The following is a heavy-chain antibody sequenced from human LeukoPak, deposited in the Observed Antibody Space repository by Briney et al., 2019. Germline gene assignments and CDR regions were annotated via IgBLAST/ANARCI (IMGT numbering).Heavy chain of an antibody. Sequence: PGGSLRLSCAPSGFTFRSYDMHWVPQAPGKGLQWVAVISYDGSNKYHTDSVKGRFTISRDNSKNTLYLQMNSLRAEDTAVYYCAKDSEIAAAGSYWYFDLWGRGTLVTVSS. J-gene: IGHJ2*01. V-gene: IGHV3-30*18. CDR3: AKDSEIAAAGSYWYFDL. CDR2: ISYDGSNK. CDR1: GFTFRSYD. D-gene: IGHD6-13*01.